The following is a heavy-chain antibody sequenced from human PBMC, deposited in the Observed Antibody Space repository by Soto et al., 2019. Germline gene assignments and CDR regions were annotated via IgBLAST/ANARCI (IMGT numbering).Heavy chain of an antibody. J-gene: IGHJ4*02. CDR1: GFTFSSYA. D-gene: IGHD3-22*01. V-gene: IGHV3-23*01. CDR3: AKRYDSSGSPFFYFDY. CDR2: ISGSGGST. Sequence: GGSLRLSCAASGFTFSSYAMSWVRQAPGKGLEWVSAISGSGGSTYYADSVKGRFTISRDNSKNTLYLQMNSLRAEDTAVYYCAKRYDSSGSPFFYFDYWGQGTLVTVSS.